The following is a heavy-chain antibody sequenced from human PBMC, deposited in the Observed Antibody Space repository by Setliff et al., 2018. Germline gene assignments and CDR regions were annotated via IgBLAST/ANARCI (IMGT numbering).Heavy chain of an antibody. Sequence: PSETLSLTCTVSGGSISTYYWSWIRQPPGKGLEFIGYVYYSGLTNYDPSLKSRVTMSVDSSKNQFSLKLSSATAADTAVYYCARGGTYRYFDYWGQGALVTVSS. V-gene: IGHV4-59*01. J-gene: IGHJ4*02. CDR2: VYYSGLT. CDR3: ARGGTYRYFDY. CDR1: GGSISTYY.